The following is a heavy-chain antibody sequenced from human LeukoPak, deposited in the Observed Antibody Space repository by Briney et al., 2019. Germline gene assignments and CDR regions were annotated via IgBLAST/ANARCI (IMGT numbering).Heavy chain of an antibody. CDR2: ISGSGGST. J-gene: IGHJ4*02. D-gene: IGHD1-26*01. CDR3: ARGNPATGSYDAAYFDY. V-gene: IGHV3-23*01. Sequence: ASLKVSCKVSGYTLTELSMHWVRQAPGKALEWVSAISGSGGSTYYADSVKGRFTISRDNSKNTLYLQMNSLRAEDTAVYYCARGNPATGSYDAAYFDYWGQGTLVTVSS. CDR1: GYTLTELS.